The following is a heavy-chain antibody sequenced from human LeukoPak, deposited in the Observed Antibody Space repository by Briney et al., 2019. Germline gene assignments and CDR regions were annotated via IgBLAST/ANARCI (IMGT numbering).Heavy chain of an antibody. V-gene: IGHV4-59*01. CDR2: IYYSGST. D-gene: IGHD6-19*01. CDR1: GGSISSYY. J-gene: IGHJ4*02. CDR3: ASLGPIAVAALFGY. Sequence: SETLSLTCTVSGGSISSYYWSWIRQPPGEGLEWIGYIYYSGSTNYNPSLKSRVTISVDTSKNQFSLKLSSVTAADTAVYYCASLGPIAVAALFGYWGQGTLVTVSS.